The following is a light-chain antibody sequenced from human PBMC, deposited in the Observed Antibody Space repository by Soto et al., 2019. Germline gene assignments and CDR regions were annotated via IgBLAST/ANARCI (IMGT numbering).Light chain of an antibody. Sequence: QSVLTQPPSVSGAPGQRVTISCTGSSSNIGAGYDVHWYQQLPGTAPKLLIDGNINRPSGVPDRFSGSKSGTSASLAITGLQAEDEADYYCQSYDTSLSGVVFGTGTKVTVL. CDR2: GNI. J-gene: IGLJ1*01. V-gene: IGLV1-40*01. CDR1: SSNIGAGYD. CDR3: QSYDTSLSGVV.